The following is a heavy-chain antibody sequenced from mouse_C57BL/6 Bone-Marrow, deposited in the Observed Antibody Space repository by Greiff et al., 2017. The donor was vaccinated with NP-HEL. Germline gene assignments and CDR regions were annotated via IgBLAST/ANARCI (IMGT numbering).Heavy chain of an antibody. CDR2: IYPGGGTT. J-gene: IGHJ2*01. V-gene: IGHV1-81*01. CDR1: GYTFTSYG. Sequence: VQLQQSGAELARPWASVKLSCKASGYTFTSYGVSWVKQRPGQGLEWLGEIYPGGGTTYYNAQFKGTATLTADKSSSTAYIELRSLTSEDSAVYFCATFLVYFDYWGQGTTLTVSA. CDR3: ATFLVYFDY.